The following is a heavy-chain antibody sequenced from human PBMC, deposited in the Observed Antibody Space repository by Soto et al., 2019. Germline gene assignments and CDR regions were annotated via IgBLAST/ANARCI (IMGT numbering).Heavy chain of an antibody. CDR3: AKDRGRGYDS. V-gene: IGHV3-23*01. CDR2: ISGSGGST. D-gene: IGHD5-12*01. CDR1: GFTFSSYA. Sequence: EVQLLESGGGLVQPGGSLRLSCAASGFTFSSYARSWVRQAPGKGLEWVSGISGSGGSTHYADSVKGRFTISRDNSKNTLYLQMNSLRAEDTAVYYRAKDRGRGYDSWGQGTLVTVSS. J-gene: IGHJ4*02.